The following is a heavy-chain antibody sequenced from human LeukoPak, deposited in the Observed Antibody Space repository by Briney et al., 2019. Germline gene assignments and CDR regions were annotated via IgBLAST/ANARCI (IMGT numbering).Heavy chain of an antibody. CDR2: IIPIFGTA. V-gene: IGHV1-69*05. CDR1: GGTFSSYA. CDR3: ARGTGYYYYYYMDV. Sequence: GASVTVSCKASGGTFSSYAISWVRQAPGQGLEWVGGIIPIFGTANYAQKFQGRVTITTDESTSTAYMELSSLRSEDTAVYYCARGTGYYYYYYMDVWGKGTTVTVSS. J-gene: IGHJ6*03.